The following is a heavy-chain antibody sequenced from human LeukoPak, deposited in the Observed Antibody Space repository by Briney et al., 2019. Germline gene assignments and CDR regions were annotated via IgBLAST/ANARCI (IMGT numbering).Heavy chain of an antibody. CDR3: ARHERARVGATQTGFFDY. CDR1: GGSISSYY. D-gene: IGHD1-26*01. J-gene: IGHJ4*02. V-gene: IGHV4-59*08. CDR2: IYYSGST. Sequence: SETLSLTCTVSGGSISSYYWSWIWQPPGKGLEWIGYIYYSGSTNYNPSLKSRVTISVDTSKNQFSLKLSSVTAADTAVYYCARHERARVGATQTGFFDYWGQGTLVTVSS.